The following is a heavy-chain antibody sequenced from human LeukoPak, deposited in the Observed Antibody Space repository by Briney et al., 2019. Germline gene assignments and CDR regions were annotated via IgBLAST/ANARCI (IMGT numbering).Heavy chain of an antibody. Sequence: ASVKVSCKASGYTFTGYYMHWVRQAPGQGLEWMGWINPNSGGTNYAQKFQGRVTMTRDTSTSTVYMELSSLRSEDTAVYYCARGAGGGADYWGQGTLVTVSS. CDR1: GYTFTGYY. CDR2: INPNSGGT. J-gene: IGHJ4*02. V-gene: IGHV1-2*02. CDR3: ARGAGGGADY. D-gene: IGHD4-23*01.